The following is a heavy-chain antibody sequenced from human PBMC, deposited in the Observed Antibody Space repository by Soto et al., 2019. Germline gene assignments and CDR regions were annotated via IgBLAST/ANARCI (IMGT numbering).Heavy chain of an antibody. CDR2: INHSGST. D-gene: IGHD3-3*01. V-gene: IGHV4-34*01. CDR3: ARGGTYYDSWGGDY. J-gene: IGHJ4*02. CDR1: GGSFSGHY. Sequence: QVHLEQWGAGLLKPSETLSLTCAVYGGSFSGHYSSWIRQAPGKGLEWIGEINHSGSTNYNPSLKSRITMSIDTYKNQFSLKLRSVTAADTAVYYCARGGTYYDSWGGDYWGQGTLVTVSS.